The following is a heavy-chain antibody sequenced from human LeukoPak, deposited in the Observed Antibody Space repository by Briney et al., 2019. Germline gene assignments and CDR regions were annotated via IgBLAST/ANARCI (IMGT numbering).Heavy chain of an antibody. D-gene: IGHD3-9*01. CDR2: ISAYNGDT. Sequence: ASVKVSCKASGYTFTTYGINWVRQAPGQGLGWMGRISAYNGDTNYAQKFQGRVTMTEDASTDTAYMELTSLSSEDTALYYCAMTDRYAGRPFDYWGQGTLVTVSS. J-gene: IGHJ4*02. V-gene: IGHV1-18*01. CDR1: GYTFTTYG. CDR3: AMTDRYAGRPFDY.